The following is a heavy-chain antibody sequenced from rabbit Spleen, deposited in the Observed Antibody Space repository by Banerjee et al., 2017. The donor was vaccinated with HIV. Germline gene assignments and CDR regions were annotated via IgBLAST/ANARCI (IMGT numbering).Heavy chain of an antibody. CDR1: GFSFSDRDV. J-gene: IGHJ4*01. D-gene: IGHD8-1*01. V-gene: IGHV1S45*01. Sequence: QEQLEESGGGLVKPEGSLTLTCKASGFSFSDRDVMCWVRQAPGKGLEWIACIEGGRRTTTYYATWAKGRFTISKTSSTTVTLQMTSLTAADTATYFCARDGAGGSYFALWGPGTLVTVS. CDR2: IEGGRRTTT. CDR3: ARDGAGGSYFAL.